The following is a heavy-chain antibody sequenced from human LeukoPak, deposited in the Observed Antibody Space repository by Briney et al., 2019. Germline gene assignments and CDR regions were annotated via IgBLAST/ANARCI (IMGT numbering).Heavy chain of an antibody. V-gene: IGHV3-74*01. J-gene: IGHJ3*02. CDR3: ARGQGHGFDI. Sequence: GGSLRLSCAASGFTFSSYWMHWVRQASGKGLVWVSGINNDGSSTKYADSVKGRFTISRDNAKNTLYLQTNSLRADDTAVYYCARGQGHGFDIWGQGTMVTVSS. CDR2: INNDGSST. CDR1: GFTFSSYW.